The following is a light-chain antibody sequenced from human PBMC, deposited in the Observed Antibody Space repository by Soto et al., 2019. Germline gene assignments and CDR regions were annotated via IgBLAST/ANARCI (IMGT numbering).Light chain of an antibody. V-gene: IGLV2-14*01. J-gene: IGLJ1*01. CDR2: EVS. CDR1: SSDVGGYNY. Sequence: QSALTQPASVSGSPGQSNTISCTGTSSDVGGYNYVSWYQQHPGKAPKLMIYEVSNRPSGVSNRFSGSKSGNTASLTISGLQAEDEADYYCSSYTSSSHPFGTGTKVTVL. CDR3: SSYTSSSHP.